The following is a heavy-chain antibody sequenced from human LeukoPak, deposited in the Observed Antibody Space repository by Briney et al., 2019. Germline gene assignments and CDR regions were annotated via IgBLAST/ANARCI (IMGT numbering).Heavy chain of an antibody. CDR1: GGSISSGDYS. V-gene: IGHV4-30-2*01. J-gene: IGHJ5*02. CDR3: ARVGRTDWFDP. D-gene: IGHD3-10*01. CDR2: IYYSGST. Sequence: SETLSLTCAVSGGSISSGDYSWSWIRQPPGKGLEWVGYIYYSGSTYYNPSLKSRVTISGDRPKNQFSLKLSSVTAADTAVYYCARVGRTDWFDPWGQGTLVTVSS.